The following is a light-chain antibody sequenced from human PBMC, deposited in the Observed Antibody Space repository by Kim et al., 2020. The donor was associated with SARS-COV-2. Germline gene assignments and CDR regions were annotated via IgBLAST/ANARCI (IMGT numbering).Light chain of an antibody. CDR1: QSVSSN. Sequence: SPGERATLSCRASQSVSSNIAWYQQKPGRAPRLLIYDAYNRATGVPARFSGSGSGTEFTLTISSLQSEDSAVYHCQQYNKWFALSFGGGTKVDIK. J-gene: IGKJ4*01. CDR3: QQYNKWFALS. CDR2: DAY. V-gene: IGKV3-15*01.